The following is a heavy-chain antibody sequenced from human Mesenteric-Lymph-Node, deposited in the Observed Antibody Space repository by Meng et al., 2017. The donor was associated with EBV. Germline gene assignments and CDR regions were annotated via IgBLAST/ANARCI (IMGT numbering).Heavy chain of an antibody. CDR3: ARTNYGDYNWFDP. D-gene: IGHD4-17*01. CDR2: IYYSGST. CDR1: GGSISSGGFY. V-gene: IGHV4-31*03. J-gene: IGHJ5*02. Sequence: VQQQVSGPGLVKPSQPLSLTCTVSGGSISSGGFYWSWIRQHPGKGLEWIGYIYYSGSTYYNPSLRSRVAISIDTSKNQFSLKLTSVTAADTAVYFCARTNYGDYNWFDPWGQGTLVTVSS.